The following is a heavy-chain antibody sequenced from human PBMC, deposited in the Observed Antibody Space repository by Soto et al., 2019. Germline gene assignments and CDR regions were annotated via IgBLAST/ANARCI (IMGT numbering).Heavy chain of an antibody. V-gene: IGHV3-15*01. J-gene: IGHJ4*02. CDR1: GFTFSNAW. Sequence: EVQLVESGGGLVKPGGSLRLSCAASGFTFSNAWMSWVRQAPGKGLEWVGRIKSKTDGGTTDYAAPVKGRFTISRDDSKNTLYLQMNSLKTEDTAVYYCTTRLTVTTGCDYWGQGTLVTVSS. D-gene: IGHD4-17*01. CDR3: TTRLTVTTGCDY. CDR2: IKSKTDGGTT.